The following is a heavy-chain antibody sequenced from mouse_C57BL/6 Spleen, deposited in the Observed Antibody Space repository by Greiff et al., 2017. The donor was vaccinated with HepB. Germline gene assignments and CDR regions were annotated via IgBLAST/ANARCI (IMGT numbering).Heavy chain of an antibody. V-gene: IGHV1-72*01. Sequence: QVQLQQSGAELVKPGASVKLSCKASGYTFTSYWMHWVKQRPGRGLEWIGRIDPNSGGTKYNEKFQSKATLTVDKPSSTAYMQLNSLTSEDSAVYSCSRSTTVVATDWYFDVWGTGTSVTVSS. CDR2: IDPNSGGT. CDR1: GYTFTSYW. CDR3: SRSTTVVATDWYFDV. D-gene: IGHD1-1*01. J-gene: IGHJ1*03.